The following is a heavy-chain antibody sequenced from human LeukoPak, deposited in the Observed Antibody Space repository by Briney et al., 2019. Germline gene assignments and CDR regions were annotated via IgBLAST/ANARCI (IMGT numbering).Heavy chain of an antibody. D-gene: IGHD7-27*01. V-gene: IGHV3-23*01. J-gene: IGHJ4*02. Sequence: GGSLRLSCAASGFTFSSYTMSWVRQAPGKGLEWVSPITTSDGNTYYADSVKGRFTVSRDNSKNTLFLQVNSLRAEDTAVYYCAKDGGLWVSAHWGDSWGRGTLVTVSS. CDR1: GFTFSSYT. CDR3: AKDGGLWVSAHWGDS. CDR2: ITTSDGNT.